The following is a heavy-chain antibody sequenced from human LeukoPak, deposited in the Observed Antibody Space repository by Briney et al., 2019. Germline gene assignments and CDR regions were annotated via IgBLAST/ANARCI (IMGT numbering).Heavy chain of an antibody. CDR2: IYTSGST. Sequence: SETLSLTCTVSGGSISSGSYYWSWIRQPAGKGLEWIGRIYTSGSTNYNPSLKSRVTISVDTSKNQFSLKLSSVTAADTAVYYCARELGSSWYWWFDPWGQGTLVTVSS. CDR3: ARELGSSWYWWFDP. J-gene: IGHJ5*02. CDR1: GGSISSGSYY. V-gene: IGHV4-61*02. D-gene: IGHD6-13*01.